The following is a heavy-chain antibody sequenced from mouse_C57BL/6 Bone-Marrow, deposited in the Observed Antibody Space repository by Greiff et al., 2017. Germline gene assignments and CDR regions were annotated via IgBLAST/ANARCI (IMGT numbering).Heavy chain of an antibody. D-gene: IGHD2-4*01. CDR2: ISSGGSYT. V-gene: IGHV5-6*02. J-gene: IGHJ3*01. CDR1: GFTFSSYG. Sequence: EVMLVESGGDLVKPGGSLKLSCAASGFTFSSYGMSWVRQTPDQRLEWVATISSGGSYTYYPDSVKGRFTISRDNAKNTRYLQMSSLKSEDTAMYYCARHSIYYDYDVPLFAYWGQGTLVTVSA. CDR3: ARHSIYYDYDVPLFAY.